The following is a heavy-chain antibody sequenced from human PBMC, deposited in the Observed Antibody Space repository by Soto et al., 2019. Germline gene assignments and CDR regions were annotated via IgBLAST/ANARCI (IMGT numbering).Heavy chain of an antibody. V-gene: IGHV1-3*01. D-gene: IGHD1-1*01. Sequence: ASVKVSCKASGYTFTSYAMHWVRQAPGQRLEWMGWINAGNGNTKYSQKFQGRVTITRDTSASTAYMELSSLRSEDTAVYYCARDQGPNYYYYYSGMDVWGQGTTVTVSS. J-gene: IGHJ6*02. CDR3: ARDQGPNYYYYYSGMDV. CDR1: GYTFTSYA. CDR2: INAGNGNT.